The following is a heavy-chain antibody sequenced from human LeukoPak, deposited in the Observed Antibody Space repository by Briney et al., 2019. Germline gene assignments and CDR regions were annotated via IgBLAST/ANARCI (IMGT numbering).Heavy chain of an antibody. J-gene: IGHJ6*04. V-gene: IGHV3-72*01. CDR3: ARGSSGVTISSYGMDV. Sequence: GGSLRLSCAASGFTFSDHYMDWVRQAPGKGREWVGRTKNKANSYTTQYAASVKGRFTISRDDSKNSLYLQMNSLKTEDTAVYYCARGSSGVTISSYGMDVWGKGTTVTVSS. CDR2: TKNKANSYTT. CDR1: GFTFSDHY. D-gene: IGHD3-9*01.